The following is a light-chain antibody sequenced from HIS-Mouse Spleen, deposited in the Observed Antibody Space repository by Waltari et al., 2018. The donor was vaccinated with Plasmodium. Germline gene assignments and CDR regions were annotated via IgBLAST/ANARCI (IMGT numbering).Light chain of an antibody. V-gene: IGKV3-15*01. CDR2: GAS. Sequence: EIVMTQSPATLSVSPGERATLSCRASQCVSSNLAWYQQKPGQAPRLLLYGASTRATGIPARVSGIVSGTEFTLTISSLQSEDFAVYYWQQYNNWSFTFGPGTKVDIK. J-gene: IGKJ3*01. CDR1: QCVSSN. CDR3: QQYNNWSFT.